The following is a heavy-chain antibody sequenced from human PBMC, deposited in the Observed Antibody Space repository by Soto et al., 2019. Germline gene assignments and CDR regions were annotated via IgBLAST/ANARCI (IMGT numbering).Heavy chain of an antibody. CDR2: IWYDGSDT. CDR3: ARGDRHVYRSRSDY. CDR1: GFTFSSYG. V-gene: IGHV3-33*01. Sequence: QVHLVESGGGVVQPGRSLRLSCAASGFTFSSYGMHWVRQAPGKGLEWVAVIWYDGSDTYYADSVQGRFTISRENSKNRLFVQMNSLRAEDPAVYYCARGDRHVYRSRSDYWGRGTLVTVSS. J-gene: IGHJ4*02. D-gene: IGHD6-13*01.